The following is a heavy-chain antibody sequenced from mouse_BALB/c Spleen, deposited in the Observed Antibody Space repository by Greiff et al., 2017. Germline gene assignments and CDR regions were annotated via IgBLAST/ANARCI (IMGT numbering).Heavy chain of an antibody. CDR3: ARRYYYASYAMDY. D-gene: IGHD1-1*01. V-gene: IGHV14-3*02. CDR1: GFNIKDTY. CDR2: IDPANGNT. J-gene: IGHJ4*01. Sequence: EVQVVESGAELVKPGASVKLSCTASGFNIKDTYMHWVKQRPEQGLEWIGRIDPANGNTKYDPKFQGKATITADTSSNTAYLQLSSLTSEDTAVYYCARRYYYASYAMDYWGQGTSVTVSS.